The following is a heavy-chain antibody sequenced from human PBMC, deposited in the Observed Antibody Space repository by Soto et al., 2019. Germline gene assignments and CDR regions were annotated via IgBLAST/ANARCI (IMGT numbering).Heavy chain of an antibody. D-gene: IGHD6-19*01. V-gene: IGHV1-2*04. Sequence: ASVKVSCKASGYTFTGYYMHWVRQAPGQGLEWMGWINPNSGGTNCAQKFQGWVTMTRDTSISTAYMELSRLRSDDTAVYYCARGTGVIAVAGSRYYYYYGMDVWGQGTTVTVSS. CDR1: GYTFTGYY. CDR3: ARGTGVIAVAGSRYYYYYGMDV. J-gene: IGHJ6*02. CDR2: INPNSGGT.